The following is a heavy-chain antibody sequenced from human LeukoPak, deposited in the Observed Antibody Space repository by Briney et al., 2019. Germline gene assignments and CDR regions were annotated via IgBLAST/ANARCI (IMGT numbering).Heavy chain of an antibody. D-gene: IGHD4-23*01. CDR1: GGSFSGYY. CDR2: INHSGST. Sequence: KPSETLSLTCAVYGGSFSGYYWSWIRQPPGKGLEWLGEINHSGSTNYNPSLKSRVTISVDTSKNQFSLKLSSVTAADTVVYYCARGRTTVVTQGYYGMDVWGQGTTVTVSS. J-gene: IGHJ6*02. CDR3: ARGRTTVVTQGYYGMDV. V-gene: IGHV4-34*01.